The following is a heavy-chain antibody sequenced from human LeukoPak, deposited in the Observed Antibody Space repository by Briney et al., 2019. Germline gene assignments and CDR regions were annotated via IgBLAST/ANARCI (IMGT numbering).Heavy chain of an antibody. CDR3: ARVTMIVGSFDY. D-gene: IGHD3-22*01. J-gene: IGHJ4*02. Sequence: ASVKVSCKASGYTFTSYGISWVRQAPGQGLEWMGWISAYNGNTNYAQKLQGRVTMTTDTSTSTAYVELRSLRSDDTAVYYCARVTMIVGSFDYWGQGTLVTVSS. CDR2: ISAYNGNT. V-gene: IGHV1-18*01. CDR1: GYTFTSYG.